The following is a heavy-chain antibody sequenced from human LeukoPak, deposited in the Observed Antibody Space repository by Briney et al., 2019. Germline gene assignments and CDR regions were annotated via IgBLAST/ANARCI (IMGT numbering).Heavy chain of an antibody. CDR2: ISYDGSNK. J-gene: IGHJ4*02. D-gene: IGHD5-18*01. CDR3: ARGSAGYSYVFDY. V-gene: IGHV3-30-3*01. Sequence: GGSLRLSCAASGFTFSSYAMHWVRQAPGKGLEWVAVISYDGSNKYYADSVKGQFTISRDNSKNTLYLQMNSLRAEDTAVYYCARGSAGYSYVFDYWGQGTLVTVSS. CDR1: GFTFSSYA.